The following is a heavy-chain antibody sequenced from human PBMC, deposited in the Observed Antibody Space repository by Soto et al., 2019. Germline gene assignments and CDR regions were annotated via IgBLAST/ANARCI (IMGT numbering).Heavy chain of an antibody. CDR3: AHNPPQDSGGFEI. Sequence: GPTLVNPTQALTLTCTFSGFSLRTTGVGVGWIRQPPGKALEWLALLYWDDDNRYNPSLKSRLTLTKDTSKSQVVLTLTNGDPADPATYFCAHNPPQDSGGFEIWGQGTMVTGSS. V-gene: IGHV2-5*02. D-gene: IGHD2-15*01. J-gene: IGHJ3*02. CDR1: GFSLRTTGVG. CDR2: LYWDDDN.